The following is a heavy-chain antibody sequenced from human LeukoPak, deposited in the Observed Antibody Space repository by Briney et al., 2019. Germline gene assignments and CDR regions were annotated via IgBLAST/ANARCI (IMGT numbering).Heavy chain of an antibody. CDR2: ISAYNGNT. CDR1: GYTFTSYG. CDR3: ARGGYCSGGSCYESHAFDI. J-gene: IGHJ3*02. D-gene: IGHD2-15*01. V-gene: IGHV1-18*01. Sequence: ASVKVSCKASGYTFTSYGISWVRQAPRQGLEWMGWISAYNGNTNYAQKLQGRVTMTTDTSTSTGYMELRSLRSDDTAVYYCARGGYCSGGSCYESHAFDIWGQGTMVTVSS.